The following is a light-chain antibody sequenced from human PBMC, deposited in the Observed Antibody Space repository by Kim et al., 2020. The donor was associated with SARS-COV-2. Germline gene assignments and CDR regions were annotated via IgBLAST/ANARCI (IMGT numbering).Light chain of an antibody. CDR3: QQYYSTPPS. CDR2: WAS. J-gene: IGKJ2*03. CDR1: QSVLYSSNNKNY. Sequence: DIVMTQSPDSLAVSLGERATINCKSSQSVLYSSNNKNYLAWYQQKPGQPPKLLIYWASTRESGVPDRFIGSGSGTDFTLTISSLQAEDVAVYYCQQYYSTPPSFGQGTKLEI. V-gene: IGKV4-1*01.